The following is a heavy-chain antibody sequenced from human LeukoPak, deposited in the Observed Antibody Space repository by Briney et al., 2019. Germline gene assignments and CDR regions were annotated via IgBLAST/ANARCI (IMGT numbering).Heavy chain of an antibody. V-gene: IGHV1-69*13. CDR3: ATHYVWGVYRGVFDD. CDR2: IIPIFGTA. CDR1: RGTFSSYA. Sequence: GASVKVSCKASRGTFSSYAISWVRQAPGQGLEWMGGIIPIFGTANYAQKFQGRVTITADESTSTAYMELSSLRSEDTAVYYCATHYVWGVYRGVFDDWGQGTLLTVSS. J-gene: IGHJ4*02. D-gene: IGHD3-16*02.